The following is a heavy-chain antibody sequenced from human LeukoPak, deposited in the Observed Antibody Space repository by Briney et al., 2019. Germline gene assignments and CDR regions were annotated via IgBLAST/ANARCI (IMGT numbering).Heavy chain of an antibody. CDR3: ARALDIVATITPIDY. CDR1: GYTFTGYY. D-gene: IGHD5-12*01. J-gene: IGHJ4*02. V-gene: IGHV1-2*02. CDR2: INPNSGGT. Sequence: ASVKVSCKASGYTFTGYYMHWVRQAPGQGLEWMGWINPNSGGTNYAQKFQGRVTMTRDTSISTAYMELSRLRSDDTAVYYCARALDIVATITPIDYWGQGTLVTVSS.